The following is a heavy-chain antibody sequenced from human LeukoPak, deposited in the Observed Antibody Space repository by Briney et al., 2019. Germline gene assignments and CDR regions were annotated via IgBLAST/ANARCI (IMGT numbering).Heavy chain of an antibody. D-gene: IGHD3-10*02. J-gene: IGHJ5*02. CDR3: ARDEAHCCGRYVDP. V-gene: IGHV4-59*01. Sequence: SETLSLTCSVAGGSISTYYWNWIRQTPGKGLEWIGHISNGNTDYNPSLKSRVTISVDTSKNQFSLRLTSVTAADTAVYYCARDEAHCCGRYVDPWGQGALVIVSS. CDR2: ISNGNT. CDR1: GGSISTYY.